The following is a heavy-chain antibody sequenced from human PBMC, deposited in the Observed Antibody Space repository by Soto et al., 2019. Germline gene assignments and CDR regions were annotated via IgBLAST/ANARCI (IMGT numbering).Heavy chain of an antibody. Sequence: SETLSLTCAVYGESFSGYYWSWIRQPPGKGLEWIGEINHSGSTNYNPSLKSRVTISVDTSKNQFSLKLSSVTAADTAVYYCARPKMNGMDVWGQGTTVTVSS. J-gene: IGHJ6*02. CDR2: INHSGST. CDR3: ARPKMNGMDV. V-gene: IGHV4-34*01. CDR1: GESFSGYY.